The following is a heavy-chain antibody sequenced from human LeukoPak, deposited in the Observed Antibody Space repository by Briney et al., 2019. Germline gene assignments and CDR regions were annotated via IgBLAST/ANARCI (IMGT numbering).Heavy chain of an antibody. J-gene: IGHJ4*02. CDR1: GYTFTNYH. V-gene: IGHV1-2*02. CDR3: ARDPFVDE. CDR2: INPNSGGT. D-gene: IGHD3-10*01. Sequence: ASVKVSCKASGYTFTNYHVHWVRQAPGQGLEWMGWINPNSGGTNYAQKFQGRVTMIRDTSISTAYMELSRLRSDDTAVYYCARDPFVDEWGQGTLVTVSS.